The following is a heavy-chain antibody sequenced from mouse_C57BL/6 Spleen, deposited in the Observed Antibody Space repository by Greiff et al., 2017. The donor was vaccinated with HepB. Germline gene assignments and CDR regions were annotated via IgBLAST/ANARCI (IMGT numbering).Heavy chain of an antibody. D-gene: IGHD2-3*01. Sequence: QVQLKQPGAELVRPGSSVKLSCKASGYTFTSYWMDWVKQRPGQGLEWIGNIYPSDSETHYNQKFKDKATLTVDKSSSTAYMQLSSLTSEDSAVYYCARCGYYRFDYWGQGTTLTVSS. V-gene: IGHV1-61*01. CDR1: GYTFTSYW. CDR3: ARCGYYRFDY. CDR2: IYPSDSET. J-gene: IGHJ2*01.